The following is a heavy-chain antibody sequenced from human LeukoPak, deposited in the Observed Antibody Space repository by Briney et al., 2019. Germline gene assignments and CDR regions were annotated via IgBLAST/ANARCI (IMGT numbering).Heavy chain of an antibody. V-gene: IGHV3-7*01. J-gene: IGHJ4*02. CDR1: GFTFSSYW. CDR3: ARDIEAAGLFLDY. D-gene: IGHD6-13*01. CDR2: MKYDGSEN. Sequence: GGSLRLSCAASGFTFSSYWISWVRQAPGKGLEWVANMKYDGSENYYVDSVKGRFTISRDNAKNSLYLQMNSLRAEDTAVYYCARDIEAAGLFLDYWGQGTLVTVSS.